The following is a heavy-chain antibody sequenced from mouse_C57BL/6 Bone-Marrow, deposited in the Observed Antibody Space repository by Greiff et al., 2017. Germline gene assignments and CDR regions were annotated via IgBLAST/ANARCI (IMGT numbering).Heavy chain of an antibody. D-gene: IGHD6-1*01. Sequence: EVKLVESGGGLVQPGESLKLSCESNEYEFPSHDMSWVRKTPEQRLELVAAINSDGGSTSYPDPMERRFIFSRDNTKKTLYLQMNSLRSEDTALDYCARQALAHWYFDVWGTGTTVTVAS. CDR1: EYEFPSHD. CDR2: INSDGGST. J-gene: IGHJ1*03. CDR3: ARQALAHWYFDV. V-gene: IGHV5-2*01.